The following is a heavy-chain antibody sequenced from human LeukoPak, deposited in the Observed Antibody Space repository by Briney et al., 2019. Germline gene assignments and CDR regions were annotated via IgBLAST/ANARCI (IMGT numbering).Heavy chain of an antibody. J-gene: IGHJ4*02. CDR2: INQDGTEK. V-gene: IGHV3-7*01. CDR1: GFTFSSYW. CDR3: ARVMKTGYSSGWEPFDY. Sequence: PGGSLRLSCAASGFTFSSYWMSWVRQAPGEGLEWVAKINQDGTEKAYVDSVRGRFTISRDNAKNSLFLQMNSLRAEDTAVYYCARVMKTGYSSGWEPFDYWGQGTLVTVSS. D-gene: IGHD6-19*01.